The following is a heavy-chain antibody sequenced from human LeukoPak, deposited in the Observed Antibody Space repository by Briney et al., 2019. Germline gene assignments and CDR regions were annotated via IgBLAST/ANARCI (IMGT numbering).Heavy chain of an antibody. D-gene: IGHD4-17*01. Sequence: PSETLSLTCTVSGGSISSGGYYWSWIRQHPGKGLEWIGYIYYSGSTYYNPSLKSRVTISVDTSKNQFSLKLSSVTAADTAVYYCARETNYGVRRAFDIWGQGTMVTVSS. CDR1: GGSISSGGYY. V-gene: IGHV4-31*03. CDR3: ARETNYGVRRAFDI. J-gene: IGHJ3*02. CDR2: IYYSGST.